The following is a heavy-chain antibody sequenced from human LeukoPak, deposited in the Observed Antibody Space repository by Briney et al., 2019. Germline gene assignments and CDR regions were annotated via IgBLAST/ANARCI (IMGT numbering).Heavy chain of an antibody. J-gene: IGHJ4*02. CDR1: GFSFADDA. CDR3: SRGLHEYGNSNYYFDL. Sequence: GGSLRPSCTASGFSFADDAWSWFRQAPGRGLEFVSFIRKKGYGETTDYAASVRGRFTISRDDDKSTVYLQMNSLEIEDTALYYCSRGLHEYGNSNYYFDLWGRGTQVTVSS. CDR2: IRKKGYGETT. D-gene: IGHD4-23*01. V-gene: IGHV3-49*03.